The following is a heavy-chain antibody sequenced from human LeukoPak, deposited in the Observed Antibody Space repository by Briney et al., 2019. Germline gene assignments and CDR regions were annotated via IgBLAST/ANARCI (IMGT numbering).Heavy chain of an antibody. D-gene: IGHD4-23*01. CDR1: GFSVSAYY. J-gene: IGHJ5*02. V-gene: IGHV3-66*02. CDR2: INSADNT. Sequence: QTGGSLRLSCAASGFSVSAYYMSWVRHAPGQGLEWVSLINSADNTCYAESVKGRFTTSRDNSKNTLYLQMNSLRAEDTAVYYCARDHYGGSVFAAWFDPWGQGTLVTVSS. CDR3: ARDHYGGSVFAAWFDP.